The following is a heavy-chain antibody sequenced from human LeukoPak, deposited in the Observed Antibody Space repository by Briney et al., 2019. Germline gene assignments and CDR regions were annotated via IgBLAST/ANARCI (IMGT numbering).Heavy chain of an antibody. Sequence: PGGSLRLSCAASGFSFSSYWMHWVRQAPGKGLVWVSRINSDGSSTSYADPVKGRFTISRDNAKNSLFLQMNSLTAEDTAVYYCVRNWNLDSWGQGTLVTVSS. CDR2: INSDGSST. CDR3: VRNWNLDS. V-gene: IGHV3-74*01. J-gene: IGHJ4*02. CDR1: GFSFSSYW. D-gene: IGHD1-1*01.